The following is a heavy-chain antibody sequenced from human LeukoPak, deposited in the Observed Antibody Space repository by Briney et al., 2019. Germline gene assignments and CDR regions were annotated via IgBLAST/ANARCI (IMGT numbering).Heavy chain of an antibody. V-gene: IGHV3-23*01. Sequence: PGGSLRLSCAASGFTFSSYGMSWVRQAPGKGLQWVSAISGSGGSTYYADSVKGRFTISRDNSKNTLYLQMNSLRAEDTAVYYCARNFNYYDSSGYAAIDYWGQGTLVTVSS. D-gene: IGHD3-22*01. J-gene: IGHJ4*02. CDR1: GFTFSSYG. CDR3: ARNFNYYDSSGYAAIDY. CDR2: ISGSGGST.